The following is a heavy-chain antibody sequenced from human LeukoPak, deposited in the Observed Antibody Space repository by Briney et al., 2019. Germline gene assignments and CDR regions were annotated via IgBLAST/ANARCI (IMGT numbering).Heavy chain of an antibody. Sequence: ASVTVSFTASGYTFTIYYMHWVRQARGQGQEWMGLINPSGGSTSYAQKFQGRVTITRDTSTSTVYMELRCLRSEDSAVYYCAREGGRFDPWGQGTLVTVSS. D-gene: IGHD1-26*01. CDR1: GYTFTIYY. J-gene: IGHJ5*02. CDR3: AREGGRFDP. CDR2: INPSGGST. V-gene: IGHV1-46*01.